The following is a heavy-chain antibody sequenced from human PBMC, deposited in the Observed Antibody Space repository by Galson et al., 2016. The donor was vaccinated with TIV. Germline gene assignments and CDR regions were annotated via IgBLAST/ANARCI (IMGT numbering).Heavy chain of an antibody. CDR2: ISHDGGEE. D-gene: IGHD2-2*01. J-gene: IGHJ4*02. CDR3: ARVYFSGYCSSTSCYGGPRDY. CDR1: RFTFLSYA. V-gene: IGHV3-30-3*01. Sequence: SLRLSCAASRFTFLSYAMHWVRPAPGKGLERVALISHDGGEEHYADSVKGRFTISRDNSKNTLFLQMNSLRAEDTAVYYCARVYFSGYCSSTSCYGGPRDYWGQGTLVTVSS.